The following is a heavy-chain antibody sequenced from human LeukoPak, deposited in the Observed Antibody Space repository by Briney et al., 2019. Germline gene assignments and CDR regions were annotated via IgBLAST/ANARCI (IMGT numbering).Heavy chain of an antibody. D-gene: IGHD3-10*01. CDR2: IYSGGST. V-gene: IGHV3-66*01. CDR1: GFTFSSNY. J-gene: IGHJ4*02. Sequence: GGSLSLSCAASGFTFSSNYMSWVRQAPGKGLEWVSVIYSGGSTYYADSMKGRFTISRDNSKNTLYLQMNSLRAEDTAVYYCARGLWFGELPNKMTPFDYWGQGTLVTVSS. CDR3: ARGLWFGELPNKMTPFDY.